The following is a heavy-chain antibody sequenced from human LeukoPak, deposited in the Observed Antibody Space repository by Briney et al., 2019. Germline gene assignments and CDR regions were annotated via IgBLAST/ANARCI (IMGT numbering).Heavy chain of an antibody. J-gene: IGHJ4*02. CDR2: MYYSGST. CDR3: AGGRYGGNSGFFDY. V-gene: IGHV4-59*01. CDR1: GGSISYYY. Sequence: SETLSLTCTVSGGSISYYYWSWIRQPPGKGLEWIGYMYYSGSTNYNPSLRSRVTMSVGTSKNQFSLRLSSVTAADTAVYYCAGGRYGGNSGFFDYWGQGTLVTVSS. D-gene: IGHD4-23*01.